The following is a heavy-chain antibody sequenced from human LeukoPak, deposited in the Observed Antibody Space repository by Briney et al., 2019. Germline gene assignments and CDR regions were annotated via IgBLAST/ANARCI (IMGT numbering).Heavy chain of an antibody. V-gene: IGHV3-74*01. J-gene: IGHJ4*02. D-gene: IGHD3-22*01. Sequence: GGSLRLSCAASGFTFSSYWMHWVRQAPGKGLVWVSHINTDGSSRSYADSVKGRFTISRDTSKNTLYLQMNSLRAEDTAVYYCASPPNMYYYDSSGPIDYWGQGTLVTVSS. CDR2: INTDGSSR. CDR3: ASPPNMYYYDSSGPIDY. CDR1: GFTFSSYW.